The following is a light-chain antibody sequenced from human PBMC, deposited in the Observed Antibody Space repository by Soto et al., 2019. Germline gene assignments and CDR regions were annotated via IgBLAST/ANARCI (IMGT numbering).Light chain of an antibody. Sequence: EIVMTQSPATLSVSPGERATLSCRASQSVSSNLAWYHQKPGQAPRLLIYGASTRATSSPARFSGSGSGTEFTLTISSLQSEDFAVYYCQQYNNWPLYTFGQGTKLEIK. CDR3: QQYNNWPLYT. CDR1: QSVSSN. V-gene: IGKV3-15*01. J-gene: IGKJ2*01. CDR2: GAS.